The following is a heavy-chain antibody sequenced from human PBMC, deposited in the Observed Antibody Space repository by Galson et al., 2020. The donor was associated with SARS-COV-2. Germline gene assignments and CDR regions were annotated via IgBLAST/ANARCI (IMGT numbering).Heavy chain of an antibody. CDR3: ARYIGSSSSGSPRVLDS. V-gene: IGHV1-18*01. CDR2: ISGYNGHT. D-gene: IGHD1-26*01. Sequence: ASVKVSCKATGYTFTSYGIAWVRQAPGQGLEGMGWISGYNGHTNNAQKFQGRVTMTTDTSTSIVYMELRSLRSDDTAVYYWARYIGSSSSGSPRVLDSWGQGALGTVSS. CDR1: GYTFTSYG. J-gene: IGHJ4*02.